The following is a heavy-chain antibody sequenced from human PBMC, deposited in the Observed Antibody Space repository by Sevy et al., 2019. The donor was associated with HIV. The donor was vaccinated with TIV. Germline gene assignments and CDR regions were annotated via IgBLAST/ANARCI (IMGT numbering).Heavy chain of an antibody. CDR2: IYYNGHI. CDR3: TGENAWGRGYS. D-gene: IGHD1-26*01. CDR1: GGSMTSLY. Sequence: SETLSLTCTVSGGSMTSLYWNWIRQPPGKGLEWIANIYYNGHINYNPPLKSRVTLSLDTSKNQCSLRLSSVTAADTAMYYCTGENAWGRGYSWGQGTLVTVSS. V-gene: IGHV4-59*08. J-gene: IGHJ4*02.